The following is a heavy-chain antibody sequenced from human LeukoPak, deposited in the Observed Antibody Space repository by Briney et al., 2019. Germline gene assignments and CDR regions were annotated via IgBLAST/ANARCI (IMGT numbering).Heavy chain of an antibody. CDR2: IRAELDGGTT. CDR3: TRGFMAS. Sequence: GGSLRLSCAASGFVFGDFVITWVRQAPGRGLECVGFIRAELDGGTTEYAASLEARFTISRDDSKGIAYLQMNSLEIDDTAIYFCTRGFMASWGQGTLVTVSS. V-gene: IGHV3-49*04. D-gene: IGHD5-24*01. J-gene: IGHJ5*02. CDR1: GFVFGDFV.